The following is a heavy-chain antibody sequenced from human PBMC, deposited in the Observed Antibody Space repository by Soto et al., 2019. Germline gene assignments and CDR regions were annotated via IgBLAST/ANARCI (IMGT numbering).Heavy chain of an antibody. CDR2: MNPTNGKT. D-gene: IGHD2-2*01. CDR1: GYTFTSYD. V-gene: IGHV1-8*01. Sequence: ASVKVSCEASGYTFTSYDINWVRQATGQGPEWMGWMNPTNGKTGYAQKFQGRVTMTRNTSISTAYMELSSLRSDDTAVYYCARPLFSSTTCGPYFFDSWGQGTQVTVSA. J-gene: IGHJ5*01. CDR3: ARPLFSSTTCGPYFFDS.